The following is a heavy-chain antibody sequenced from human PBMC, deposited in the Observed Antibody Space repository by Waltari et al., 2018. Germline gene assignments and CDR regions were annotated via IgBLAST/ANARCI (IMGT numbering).Heavy chain of an antibody. J-gene: IGHJ1*01. Sequence: EVQLVESLGRSVQQGEVLRPSWGVPGVCLSHLGMSCVSQAPGKGLDWVSGSSGEAENSYYADYVKGRFTISRDNSRNTLFIEMESLRVEDTAVYVCTKDEGYGGKDGHVRHWGQGTLVSVSS. D-gene: IGHD5-18*01. CDR2: SSGEAENS. CDR1: GVCLSHLG. CDR3: TKDEGYGGKDGHVRH. V-gene: IGHV3-23*04.